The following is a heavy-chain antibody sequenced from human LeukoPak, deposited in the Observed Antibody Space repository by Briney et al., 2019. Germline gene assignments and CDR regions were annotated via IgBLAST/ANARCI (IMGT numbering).Heavy chain of an antibody. J-gene: IGHJ4*02. Sequence: PGGSLRLSCAASGFTFNNPWSGWVRQGPGRGLEWVGCIKSRIDGGTADQAPPVKGRFTISRDDSKNTLYLEMNSLKTEDTAVYYCTTGSLFGVDIHSEDYWGQGTLVTVSS. CDR1: GFTFNNPW. CDR3: TTGSLFGVDIHSEDY. CDR2: IKSRIDGGTA. D-gene: IGHD3-3*01. V-gene: IGHV3-15*01.